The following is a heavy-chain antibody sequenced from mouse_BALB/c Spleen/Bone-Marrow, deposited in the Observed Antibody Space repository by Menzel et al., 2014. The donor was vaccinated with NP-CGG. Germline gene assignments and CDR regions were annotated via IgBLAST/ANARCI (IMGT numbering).Heavy chain of an antibody. CDR2: IDPANGNT. V-gene: IGHV14-3*02. CDR3: ARYSYGSRGYYFDY. J-gene: IGHJ2*01. Sequence: VQLQQSGAELVKPGASVKLSCTAPGFNIKDTYMHWVKQRPEQGLEWIGRIDPANGNTKYGPKFQGKATITADTSSNTAYLQLSSLTSEDTAVYYCARYSYGSRGYYFDYWGQGTTLTVSS. CDR1: GFNIKDTY. D-gene: IGHD1-1*01.